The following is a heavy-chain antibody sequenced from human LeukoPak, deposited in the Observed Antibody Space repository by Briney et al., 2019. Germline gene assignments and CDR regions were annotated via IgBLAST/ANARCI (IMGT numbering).Heavy chain of an antibody. CDR3: ARGPKDSSSWYGLHAEYFQH. CDR2: MNPNSGNT. CDR1: GYTFTSYD. V-gene: IGHV1-8*03. J-gene: IGHJ1*01. D-gene: IGHD6-13*01. Sequence: ASVKVSCKASGYTFTSYDINWVRQATGQGLEWMGWMNPNSGNTGYAQKFQGRVTITRNTSISTAYMELSSLRSEDTAVYYRARGPKDSSSWYGLHAEYFQHWGQGTLVTVSS.